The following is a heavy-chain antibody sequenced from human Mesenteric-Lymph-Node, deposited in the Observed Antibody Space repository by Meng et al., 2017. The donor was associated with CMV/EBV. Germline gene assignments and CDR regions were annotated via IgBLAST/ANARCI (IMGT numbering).Heavy chain of an antibody. J-gene: IGHJ5*02. D-gene: IGHD3-16*01. Sequence: SCKASGATFSNFAITWVRQAPGQGLEYVGRIVPFVGIPNYAQKFQGRVTITADTSTSAAYLDLSSLRSEDTAVYYCAREFGRVFDPWGQGTLVTVSS. CDR3: AREFGRVFDP. CDR1: GATFSNFA. CDR2: IVPFVGIP. V-gene: IGHV1-69*04.